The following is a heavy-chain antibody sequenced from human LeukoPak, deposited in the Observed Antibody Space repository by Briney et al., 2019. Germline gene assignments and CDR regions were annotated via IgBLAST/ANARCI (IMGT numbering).Heavy chain of an antibody. CDR3: ARDRGNREQQLGQPAQDWFDP. J-gene: IGHJ5*02. V-gene: IGHV1-3*01. CDR2: INAGNGNT. D-gene: IGHD6-13*01. CDR1: GYTFTSYA. Sequence: GASVKVSCKASGYTFTSYAMHWVRQAPGQRLEWMGWINAGNGNTKYSQKFQGRVTITRDTSASTAYMELSSLRSEDTAVYYCARDRGNREQQLGQPAQDWFDPWGQGTLVTVSS.